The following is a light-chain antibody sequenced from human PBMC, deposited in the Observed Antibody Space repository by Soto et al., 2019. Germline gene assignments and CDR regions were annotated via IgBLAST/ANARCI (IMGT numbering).Light chain of an antibody. CDR1: QGIGSY. V-gene: IGKV1-39*01. CDR2: SAS. CDR3: QQSYITPIT. J-gene: IGKJ5*01. Sequence: DIHMTQSPSSLSASLGAGVAITCRATQGIGSYLNWYQQKPGIAPKVLIFSASRLQSGVPSRFSGSGFGTEFTLTISSLQPEDFATYYCQQSYITPITFGQGTRLEIK.